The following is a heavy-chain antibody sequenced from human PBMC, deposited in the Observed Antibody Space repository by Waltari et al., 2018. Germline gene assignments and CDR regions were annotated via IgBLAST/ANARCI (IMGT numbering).Heavy chain of an antibody. J-gene: IGHJ5*02. CDR2: RVRSVGRG. Sequence: QVQLVQAGAEVKKPGSSVEVSCKTSGGTFSSYAISWERQDPGTGLAWMGGRVRSVGRGDVAQWWRGRGGMTADECRSRGGMERSSLRSGERAVYSCARVSVVVRAAAACYGSGRFDPWGQGTWVTGSA. CDR1: GGTFSSYA. D-gene: IGHD3-10*01. CDR3: ARVSVVVRAAAACYGSGRFDP. V-gene: IGHV1-69*13.